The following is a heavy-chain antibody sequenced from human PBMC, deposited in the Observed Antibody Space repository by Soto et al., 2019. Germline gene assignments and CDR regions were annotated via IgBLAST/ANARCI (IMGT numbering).Heavy chain of an antibody. D-gene: IGHD6-19*01. Sequence: GGSLRLSCAASGFTFSSYGMHWVRQAPGKGLEWVAVISYDGSNKYYADSVKGRFTISRDNSKNTLYLQMNSLRAEDTAVYYCAKAVYYYYMDVWGKGTTVTVSS. V-gene: IGHV3-30*18. CDR1: GFTFSSYG. CDR2: ISYDGSNK. CDR3: AKAVYYYYMDV. J-gene: IGHJ6*03.